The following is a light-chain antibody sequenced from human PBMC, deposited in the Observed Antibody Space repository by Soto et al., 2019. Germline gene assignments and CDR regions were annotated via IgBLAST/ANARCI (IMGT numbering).Light chain of an antibody. CDR2: DAS. J-gene: IGKJ2*01. V-gene: IGKV1-33*01. CDR3: QQYDTLPRT. CDR1: QDISNY. Sequence: DIQMTQSPSSLSASVGDRVTITCQASQDISNYLNWYQQKPGKAPKLLIYDASNLETGVPSRFSGSGSWTDFTFTISRLQPEDIATYYCQQYDTLPRTFGQGTKLEIK.